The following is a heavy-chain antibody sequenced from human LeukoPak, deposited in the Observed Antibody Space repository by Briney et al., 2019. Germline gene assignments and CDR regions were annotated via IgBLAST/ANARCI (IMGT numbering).Heavy chain of an antibody. V-gene: IGHV4-28*06. CDR2: IYYSGST. CDR1: GYSISSSNW. Sequence: SETLSLTCAVSGYSISSSNWWGWIRQPPGKGLEWIGYIYYSGSTNYNPSLKSRVTMSVDTSKNQFSLKLSSVTALDTAVYYCARRAVTGGFDPWGQGTLVTVSS. J-gene: IGHJ5*02. CDR3: ARRAVTGGFDP. D-gene: IGHD5-18*01.